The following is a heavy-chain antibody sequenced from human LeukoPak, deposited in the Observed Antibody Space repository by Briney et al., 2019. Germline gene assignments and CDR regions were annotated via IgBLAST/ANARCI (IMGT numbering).Heavy chain of an antibody. CDR1: GLTFSSYA. Sequence: GGSLRLSCAASGLTFSSYAMSWVRQAPGKGLEWVSAISGSGGSTYYADSVKGRFTISRDNSKNTLYLQMNSLRAEDTAVYYCAKEFPWFGELLSYFDYWGQGTLVTVSS. D-gene: IGHD3-10*01. CDR2: ISGSGGST. J-gene: IGHJ4*02. V-gene: IGHV3-23*01. CDR3: AKEFPWFGELLSYFDY.